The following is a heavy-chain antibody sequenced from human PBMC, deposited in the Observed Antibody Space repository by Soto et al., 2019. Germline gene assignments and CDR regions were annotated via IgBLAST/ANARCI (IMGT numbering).Heavy chain of an antibody. J-gene: IGHJ4*02. D-gene: IGHD6-13*01. CDR1: GFTFSSYG. CDR3: ASPLAAAAGLFDY. V-gene: IGHV3-30*03. CDR2: ISYDGSNK. Sequence: GGSLRLSCAASGFTFSSYGMHWVRQAPGKGLEWVAVISYDGSNKYYADSVKGRFTISRDNSKNTPYLQMNSLRAEDTAVYYCASPLAAAAGLFDYWGQGTLVTVSS.